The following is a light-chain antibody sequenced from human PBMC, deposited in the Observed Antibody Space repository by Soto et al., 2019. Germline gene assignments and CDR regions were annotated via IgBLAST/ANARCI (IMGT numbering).Light chain of an antibody. CDR3: QQYAYSRIT. CDR2: AAS. J-gene: IGKJ5*01. CDR1: QSVSSSH. Sequence: EIVLTQSPGTLSLSPGERATLSCRASQSVSSSHLAWYQHKPGQAPRLLIYAASSRATGSPDRFSGGGSGTDFTLTISRLEPEDFAVYYCQQYAYSRITSGQVTRLEIK. V-gene: IGKV3-20*01.